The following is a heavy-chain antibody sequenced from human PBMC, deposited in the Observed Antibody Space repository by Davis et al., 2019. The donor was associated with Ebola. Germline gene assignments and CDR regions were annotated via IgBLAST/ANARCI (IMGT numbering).Heavy chain of an antibody. CDR1: GFSLSTSGVG. D-gene: IGHD4-17*01. CDR2: IYWDDDK. J-gene: IGHJ6*02. Sequence: SGPTLVKPTQTLTLTCTFSGFSLSTSGVGVGWIRQPPGKALEWLALIYWDDDKRYSPSLKSRLTITKDTSKNQVVLTMTNMDPVDTATYYCARFTTVTTGTYYYYYGMDVWGQGTTVTVSS. CDR3: ARFTTVTTGTYYYYYGMDV. V-gene: IGHV2-5*02.